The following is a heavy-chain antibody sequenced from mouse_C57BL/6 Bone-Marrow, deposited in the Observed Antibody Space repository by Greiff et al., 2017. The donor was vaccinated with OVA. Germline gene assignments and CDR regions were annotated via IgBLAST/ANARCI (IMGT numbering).Heavy chain of an antibody. V-gene: IGHV5-4*01. CDR1: GFTFSSYA. J-gene: IGHJ2*01. D-gene: IGHD2-4*01. Sequence: EVQLVESGGGLVKPGGSLKLSCAASGFTFSSYAMSWVRQTPEKRLEWVATISDGGSYTYYPDNVKGRFTISRDNAKNNLSLQMSHLKSEDTAMYYCARVSYDYDPDYWGQGTTLTVSS. CDR3: ARVSYDYDPDY. CDR2: ISDGGSYT.